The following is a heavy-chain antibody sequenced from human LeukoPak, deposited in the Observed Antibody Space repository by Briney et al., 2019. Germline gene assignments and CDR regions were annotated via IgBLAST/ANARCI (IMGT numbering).Heavy chain of an antibody. CDR2: MNPNSGNT. D-gene: IGHD3-3*01. V-gene: IGHV1-8*03. J-gene: IGHJ6*03. CDR3: ARSSTIFGPMDV. CDR1: GYTFTSYD. Sequence: ASVKVSRKASGYTFTSYDINWVRQATGQGLEWMGWMNPNSGNTGYAQKFQGRVTITRNTSISTAHMELSSLRSEDTAVYYCARSSTIFGPMDVWGKGTTVTVSS.